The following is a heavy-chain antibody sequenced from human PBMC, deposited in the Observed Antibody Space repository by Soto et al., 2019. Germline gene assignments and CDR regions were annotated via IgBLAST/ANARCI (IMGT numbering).Heavy chain of an antibody. CDR2: INHSGST. CDR3: AMLGYFDWLSTNYGMDV. V-gene: IGHV4-34*01. Sequence: PSETPSLTCAVYGGSFSGYYWSWIRQPPGKGLEWIGEINHSGSTNYNPSLKSRVTISVDTSKNQFSLKLSSVTAADTAVYYCAMLGYFDWLSTNYGMDVWGQGTTVTVSS. J-gene: IGHJ6*02. D-gene: IGHD3-9*01. CDR1: GGSFSGYY.